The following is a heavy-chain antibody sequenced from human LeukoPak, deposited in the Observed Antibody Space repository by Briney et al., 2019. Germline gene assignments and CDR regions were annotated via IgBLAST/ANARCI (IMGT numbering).Heavy chain of an antibody. CDR1: GGTFSSYA. CDR2: IIPIFGTA. J-gene: IGHJ6*04. CDR3: ARGLRFDYGMDV. Sequence: SVKVSCKASGGTFSSYAISWVRQAPGQGLEWMGGIIPIFGTANYAQKFQGRVTITADESTSTACMELSSLRSEDTAVYYCARGLRFDYGMDVWGKGTTVTVSS. D-gene: IGHD3-10*01. V-gene: IGHV1-69*01.